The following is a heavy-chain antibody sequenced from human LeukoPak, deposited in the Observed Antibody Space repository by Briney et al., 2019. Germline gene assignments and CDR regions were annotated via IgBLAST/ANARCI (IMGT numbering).Heavy chain of an antibody. D-gene: IGHD3-22*01. CDR1: GYTFTSYG. J-gene: IGHJ4*02. V-gene: IGHV1-18*01. CDR3: ARGENYYDSSGYSY. Sequence: ASVKVSCKASGYTFTSYGISWVRQAPGQGLEWMGWISAYNGNTNYAQKLQGRVTMTTDTSTSTAYMELRSLGSDDTAVYYCARGENYYDSSGYSYWGQGTLVTVSS. CDR2: ISAYNGNT.